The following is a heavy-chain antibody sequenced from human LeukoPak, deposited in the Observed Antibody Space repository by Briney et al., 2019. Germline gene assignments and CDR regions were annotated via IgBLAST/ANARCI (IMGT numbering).Heavy chain of an antibody. Sequence: GGSLRLSCAASGLTFSSYAMNWVRQAPGKGLEWVSTISYSGSSTYYVDSVKGRFTTSRDNSENTLYLQMNSLRGEDTAVYYCARWGVNAGLDCWGQGTLVTVSS. D-gene: IGHD3-10*01. CDR1: GLTFSSYA. CDR3: ARWGVNAGLDC. J-gene: IGHJ4*02. V-gene: IGHV3-23*01. CDR2: ISYSGSST.